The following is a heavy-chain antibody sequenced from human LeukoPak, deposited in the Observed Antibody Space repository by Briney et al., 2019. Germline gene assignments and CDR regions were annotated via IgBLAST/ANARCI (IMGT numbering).Heavy chain of an antibody. D-gene: IGHD2-15*01. V-gene: IGHV3-74*01. CDR2: VNGNGRST. Sequence: PGGSLRLSCATSGFSVSSYWLHWVRQSPAKGLVWVSRVNGNGRSTSYADSVKGRFTISRDNAKNTLYLHMTSLRVEDSAVYYCVRSFRIPYCSGNSCYPTDFDFRGKGTLVTVSS. CDR3: VRSFRIPYCSGNSCYPTDFDF. CDR1: GFSVSSYW. J-gene: IGHJ4*02.